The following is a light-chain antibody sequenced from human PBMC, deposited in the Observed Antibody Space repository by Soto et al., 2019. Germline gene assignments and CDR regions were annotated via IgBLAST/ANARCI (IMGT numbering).Light chain of an antibody. CDR2: EVN. V-gene: IGLV2-23*02. CDR1: SSDVGNNNL. Sequence: QSALTQPASVSGSPGQSITISCTGTSSDVGNNNLVSLYQQHPGKAPKRMIYEVNKRPSGVSNRFSGSKSDNTASLTISGLQTEDEADYYCCSYAGSSTYVFGTGTKVTVL. J-gene: IGLJ1*01. CDR3: CSYAGSSTYV.